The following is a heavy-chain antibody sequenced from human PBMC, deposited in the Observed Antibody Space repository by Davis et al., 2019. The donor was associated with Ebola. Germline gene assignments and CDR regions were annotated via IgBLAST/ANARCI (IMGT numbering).Heavy chain of an antibody. CDR1: GFTFRDYF. Sequence: GGSLRLSCAASGFTFRDYFMSWVRQAPGKGLEYVSAISSNGGSTYYADSVKGRFTISRDNSKNTLYLQMSSLRAEDTAVYYCVKGPRGCSSTSCYIDYFDYWGQGTLVTVSS. V-gene: IGHV3-64D*06. D-gene: IGHD2-2*02. J-gene: IGHJ4*02. CDR3: VKGPRGCSSTSCYIDYFDY. CDR2: ISSNGGST.